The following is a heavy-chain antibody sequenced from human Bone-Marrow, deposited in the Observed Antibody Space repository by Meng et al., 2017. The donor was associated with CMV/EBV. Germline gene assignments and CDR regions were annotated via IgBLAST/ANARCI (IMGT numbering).Heavy chain of an antibody. CDR2: INPKSGVT. J-gene: IGHJ4*01. CDR1: GYTFTGYY. V-gene: IGHV1-2*02. D-gene: IGHD3-3*01. Sequence: ASVKVSCKASGYTFTGYYMHWVRQAPGQGLEWMGWINPKSGVTNYAQRFQDRVTMTTDTSIRTVYMDLSRLTSDDTAIFYCARDLGVGAAGYWGQGTLVTVSS. CDR3: ARDLGVGAAGY.